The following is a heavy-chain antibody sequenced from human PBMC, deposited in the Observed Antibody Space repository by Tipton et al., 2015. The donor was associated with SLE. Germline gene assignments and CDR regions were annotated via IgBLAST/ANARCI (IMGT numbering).Heavy chain of an antibody. CDR3: ARGVASAGYYFDY. CDR2: INHSGST. D-gene: IGHD6-13*01. V-gene: IGHV4-34*01. J-gene: IGHJ4*02. CDR1: GGSFSGYY. Sequence: TLSLTCAVYGGSFSGYYWSWIRQPPGKGLEWIGEINHSGSTNYNPSLKSRVTISVDTSKNQFSLKLSSVTAADTAVYYCARGVASAGYYFDYWGQGTLLTVSS.